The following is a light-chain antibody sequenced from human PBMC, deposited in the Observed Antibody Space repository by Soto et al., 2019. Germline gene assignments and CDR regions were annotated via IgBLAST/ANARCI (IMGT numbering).Light chain of an antibody. CDR1: QSISRY. V-gene: IGKV1-39*01. Sequence: DIQMTQSPSSLSAFVGDRVTITCRASQSISRYLNWYQQKPGKAPKLLIYAASSLQSGVPSRFSGSGSGTDFTLTISSLQPEDFASYFCQQSHSIPPTFGGGTNVEIK. CDR3: QQSHSIPPT. J-gene: IGKJ4*01. CDR2: AAS.